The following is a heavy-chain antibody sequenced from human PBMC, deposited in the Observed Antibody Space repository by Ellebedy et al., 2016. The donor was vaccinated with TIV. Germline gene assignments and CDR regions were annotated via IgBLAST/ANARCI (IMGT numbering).Heavy chain of an antibody. CDR2: IYYTEKT. CDR1: GGSISSSYYY. V-gene: IGHV4-39*01. J-gene: IGHJ4*02. CDR3: AEGRSGWYYFDY. Sequence: SETLSLTCTVSGGSISSSYYYWDWIRQPPGKGLEWIANIYYTEKTFYNPSLKSRVSMSLDTSKNQFSLRLSSVTAADTAVYYCAEGRSGWYYFDYWGQGTLVTVSS. D-gene: IGHD6-19*01.